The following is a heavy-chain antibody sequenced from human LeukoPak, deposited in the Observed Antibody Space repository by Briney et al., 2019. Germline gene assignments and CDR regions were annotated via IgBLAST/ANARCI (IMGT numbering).Heavy chain of an antibody. V-gene: IGHV4-34*01. CDR3: ARHVRILDWFDP. CDR1: GGSFSGYY. Sequence: KRSETLSLTCAVYGGSFSGYYWSWIRQPPGKGLEWIGEINHSGSTNHNPSLKSRVTISVDTSKNQFSLKLSSVTAADTAVYYCARHVRILDWFDPWGQGTLVTVSS. J-gene: IGHJ5*02. D-gene: IGHD1-14*01. CDR2: INHSGST.